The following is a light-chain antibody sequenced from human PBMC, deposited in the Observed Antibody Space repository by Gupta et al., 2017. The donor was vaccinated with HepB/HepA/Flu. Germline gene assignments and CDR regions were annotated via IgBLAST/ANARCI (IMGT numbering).Light chain of an antibody. CDR2: SND. CDR1: SSNIGGNT. V-gene: IGLV1-44*01. CDR3: VAWDDSLNGQV. J-gene: IGLJ1*01. Sequence: QSVLTQPPPASGTPGQRVTIPCSGSSSNIGGNTVNWFQQLPGTAPTLLIYSNDQRPSGVPDRFSGSKSGTSASLAISGLQSEDEADYYCVAWDDSLNGQVFGTGTKVTVL.